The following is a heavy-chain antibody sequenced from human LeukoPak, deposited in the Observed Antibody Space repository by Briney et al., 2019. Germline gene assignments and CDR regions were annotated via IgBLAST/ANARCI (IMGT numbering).Heavy chain of an antibody. CDR2: IYTSGST. J-gene: IGHJ6*03. Sequence: TSETLSLTCTVSGNSISSGDNYWSWIRQPAGKGLEWIGRIYTSGSTNYNPSLKSRVTISGDTSKNQFSLKLTSVTAADTAVYYCARTTEGGYTYGYFYYYYMDVWGKGTTVTISS. D-gene: IGHD5-18*01. CDR3: ARTTEGGYTYGYFYYYYMDV. CDR1: GNSISSGDNY. V-gene: IGHV4-61*02.